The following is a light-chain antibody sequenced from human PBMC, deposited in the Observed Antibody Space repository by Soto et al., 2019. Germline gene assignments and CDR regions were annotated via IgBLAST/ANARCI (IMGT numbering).Light chain of an antibody. CDR1: SSNIGAGYD. CDR2: GNS. CDR3: QSYDSSLSEV. J-gene: IGLJ1*01. Sequence: QSVLTQSPAVSGAPGQRVTISCTGSSSNIGAGYDVHWYQQFPGTAPKLLIYGNSNRPSGVPDRFSGSKSGTSASLAITGLQAEDEADYYCQSYDSSLSEVFGTGTKVTVL. V-gene: IGLV1-40*01.